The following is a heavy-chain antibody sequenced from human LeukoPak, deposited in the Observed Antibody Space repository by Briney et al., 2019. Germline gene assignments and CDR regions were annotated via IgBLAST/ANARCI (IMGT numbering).Heavy chain of an antibody. J-gene: IGHJ4*02. CDR2: ISSSNSYI. V-gene: IGHV3-21*01. D-gene: IGHD6-19*01. CDR3: ARLAVAGTDFDY. CDR1: GFTFSSYS. Sequence: PGGSLRLSCAASGFTFSSYSMNWVRQAPGKGLEWVSSISSSNSYIYYADSVKGRFTISRDNAKTSLYLQMNSLRAEDTAVYYCARLAVAGTDFDYLCQGTLVTVSS.